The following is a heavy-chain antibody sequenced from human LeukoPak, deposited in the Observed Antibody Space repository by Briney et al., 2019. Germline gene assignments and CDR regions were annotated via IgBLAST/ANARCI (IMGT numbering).Heavy chain of an antibody. CDR1: GGTFSSYA. V-gene: IGHV1-69*01. Sequence: WASVKVSCKASGGTFSSYAISWVRQAPGQGLEWMGGIIPIFGTANYAQKFQGRVTITADESTSTAYMELSSLRSEDTAVYYCARLATSIAAAGYWYFDLWGRGTLVTVSS. D-gene: IGHD6-13*01. CDR2: IIPIFGTA. CDR3: ARLATSIAAAGYWYFDL. J-gene: IGHJ2*01.